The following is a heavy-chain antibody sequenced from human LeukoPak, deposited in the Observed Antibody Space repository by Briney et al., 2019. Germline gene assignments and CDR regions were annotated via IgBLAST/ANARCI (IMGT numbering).Heavy chain of an antibody. J-gene: IGHJ4*02. CDR2: IYTSGST. CDR1: GGSISSGSYY. D-gene: IGHD2-2*01. CDR3: ARDVVAAVGSFDY. Sequence: PSETLSLTCTVSGGSISSGSYYWSWIRQPAGKGLEWIGRIYTSGSTNYSPSLKSRVTMSVDTSKNQFSLKLSSVTAADTAVYYCARDVVAAVGSFDYWGQGTQVTVSS. V-gene: IGHV4-61*02.